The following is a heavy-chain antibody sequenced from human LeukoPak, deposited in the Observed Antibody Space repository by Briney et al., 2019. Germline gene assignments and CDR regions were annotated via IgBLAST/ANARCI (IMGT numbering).Heavy chain of an antibody. D-gene: IGHD3-22*01. CDR1: GYTFTGYY. J-gene: IGHJ4*02. Sequence: ASVKVSCKASGYTFTGYYVHWVRQAPGQGLEWMGWINPNSGGTNYAQKFQGRVTMTRDTSVSTAYMELSRLRSDDTAVYYCARGSGYYYDSSGYYYGNYWGQGTLVTVSS. CDR2: INPNSGGT. CDR3: ARGSGYYYDSSGYYYGNY. V-gene: IGHV1-2*02.